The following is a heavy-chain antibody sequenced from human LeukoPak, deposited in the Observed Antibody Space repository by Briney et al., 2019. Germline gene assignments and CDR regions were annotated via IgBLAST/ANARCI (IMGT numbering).Heavy chain of an antibody. CDR3: ARGRDGYNLGY. CDR1: GFTFSNYA. D-gene: IGHD5-24*01. Sequence: GGSLRLSCAASGFTFSNYAMNWVRQAPGKGLEWVSSISSSSSYIYYADSVKGRFTISRDNAKNSLYLQMNSLRAEDTAVYYCARGRDGYNLGYWGQGTLVTVSS. V-gene: IGHV3-21*01. CDR2: ISSSSSYI. J-gene: IGHJ4*02.